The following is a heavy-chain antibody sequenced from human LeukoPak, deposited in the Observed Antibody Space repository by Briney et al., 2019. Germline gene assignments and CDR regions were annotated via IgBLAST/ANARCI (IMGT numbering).Heavy chain of an antibody. Sequence: SETLSLTCAVSGYSISSGYYWGWIRPPPGKGLEWIGNIYHSGSTNYNPSLKSRVTISVDTSKNQFSLKLSSVTAADTAVYYCARASMARPVDYWGQGTLVTVSS. D-gene: IGHD2/OR15-2a*01. CDR2: IYHSGST. J-gene: IGHJ4*02. V-gene: IGHV4-38-2*01. CDR1: GYSISSGYY. CDR3: ARASMARPVDY.